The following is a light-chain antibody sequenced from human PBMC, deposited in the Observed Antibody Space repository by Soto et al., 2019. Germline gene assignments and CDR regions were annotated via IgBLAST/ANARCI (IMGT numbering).Light chain of an antibody. CDR2: DAS. CDR1: QSVGSN. CDR3: QQYDNWRT. Sequence: EIVLTQSPGTLSLSPGERATLSCRASQSVGSNLAWYQQKPGQAPRLLIYDASTRATGIPARISGSGSGTEFTLTISSLQSEDFAVYYCQQYDNWRTFGQGTKVDIK. J-gene: IGKJ1*01. V-gene: IGKV3-15*01.